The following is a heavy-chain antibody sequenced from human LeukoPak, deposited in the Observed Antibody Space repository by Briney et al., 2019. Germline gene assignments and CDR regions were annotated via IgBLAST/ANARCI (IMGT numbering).Heavy chain of an antibody. D-gene: IGHD3-10*01. CDR3: AKDRAAYGSGSYFDY. Sequence: PGGSLRLSCAASGFTFISYGMHWVRQAPGKGLEWVAFIRYDGSNKYSADSVKGRFTISRDNSKNTLYLQVNSLRAEDTAVYYCAKDRAAYGSGSYFDYWGQGTLVTVSS. V-gene: IGHV3-30*02. CDR1: GFTFISYG. CDR2: IRYDGSNK. J-gene: IGHJ4*02.